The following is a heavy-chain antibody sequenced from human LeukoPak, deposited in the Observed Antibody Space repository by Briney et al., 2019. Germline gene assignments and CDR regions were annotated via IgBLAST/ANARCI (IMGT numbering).Heavy chain of an antibody. V-gene: IGHV3-74*01. J-gene: IGHJ4*02. CDR2: ISTDGSQT. CDR1: GFTFSNYW. Sequence: AGGSLRLSCEASGFTFSNYWMHWVRKAPGKGLMWVSQISTDGSQTFYADSVKGRFTISRDNAKNTLFLQMDSLRPEDTAVYYCVRSLRSADFWGQGTLVTVSS. CDR3: VRSLRSADF.